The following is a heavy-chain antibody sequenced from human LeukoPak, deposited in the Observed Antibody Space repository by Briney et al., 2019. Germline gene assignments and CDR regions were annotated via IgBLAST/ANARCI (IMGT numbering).Heavy chain of an antibody. CDR1: GFTFSSYG. J-gene: IGHJ4*02. Sequence: GRSLRLSCAASGFTFSSYGMQWVRQAPGKGLEWVAVISYDGSNKYYADSVKGRFTISRDNSKNTLYLQMNSLRAEDTAVYYCAKDLAYCSSTSCSARANWGQGTLVTVSS. D-gene: IGHD2-2*01. CDR3: AKDLAYCSSTSCSARAN. CDR2: ISYDGSNK. V-gene: IGHV3-30*18.